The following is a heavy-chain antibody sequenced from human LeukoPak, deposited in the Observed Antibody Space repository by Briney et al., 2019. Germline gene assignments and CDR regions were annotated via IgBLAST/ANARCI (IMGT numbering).Heavy chain of an antibody. CDR2: ISSSSNTI. Sequence: QPGGSLRLSCAASGFTFSSYAMSWVRQAPGKGLEWVSYISSSSNTIYYADSVKGRFTISRDNAKNSLYLQMSSLRAEDTAVYYCAKRLRDIVGARNAFDIWGQGTMVSVSS. V-gene: IGHV3-48*01. D-gene: IGHD1-26*01. J-gene: IGHJ3*02. CDR1: GFTFSSYA. CDR3: AKRLRDIVGARNAFDI.